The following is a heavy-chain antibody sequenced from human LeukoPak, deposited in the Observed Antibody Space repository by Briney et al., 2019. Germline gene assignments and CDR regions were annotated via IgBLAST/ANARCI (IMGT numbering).Heavy chain of an antibody. CDR3: AKGTGRVFDY. V-gene: IGHV3-23*01. CDR1: GFTFSSYS. Sequence: GGSLRLSCAASGFTFSSYSMNWVRQAPGKGLEWVSRISGSSGRTYYADSVKGRFTISRDNSKNTLYLQMNSLRAEDTAVYYGAKGTGRVFDYWGQGTLVTVSS. J-gene: IGHJ4*02. CDR2: ISGSSGRT. D-gene: IGHD1-14*01.